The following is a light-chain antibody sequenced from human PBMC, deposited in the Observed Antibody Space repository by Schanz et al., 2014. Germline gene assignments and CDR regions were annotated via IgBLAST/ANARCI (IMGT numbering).Light chain of an antibody. CDR1: SSNIGSNT. J-gene: IGLJ2*01. Sequence: QSVLTQPPSASGTPGRGVTISCSGTSSNIGSNTVVWYQQLPGTAPKLLIYSNSQRPSGIPDRFSGSKSGTSASLAISGLQSEDEADYYCAAWDDSLNGYVVFGGGTKLTVL. CDR2: SNS. V-gene: IGLV1-44*01. CDR3: AAWDDSLNGYVV.